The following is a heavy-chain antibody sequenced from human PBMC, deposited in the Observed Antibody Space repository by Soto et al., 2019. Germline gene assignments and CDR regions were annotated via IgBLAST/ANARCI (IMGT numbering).Heavy chain of an antibody. J-gene: IGHJ6*02. V-gene: IGHV3-33*01. Sequence: QVQLVESGGGVVQPGRSLRLSCAASGFTFSSYGMHWVRQAPGKGLEWVAVIWYDGSNKYYADSVKGRFTISRDNSENTLYLQMNSLKAEDTAVYYCARAHDRYYYCGMDVWGQGTTVTVSS. CDR3: ARAHDRYYYCGMDV. CDR2: IWYDGSNK. CDR1: GFTFSSYG.